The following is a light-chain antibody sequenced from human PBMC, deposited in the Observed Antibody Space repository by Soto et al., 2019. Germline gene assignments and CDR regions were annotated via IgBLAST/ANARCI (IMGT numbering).Light chain of an antibody. J-gene: IGKJ1*01. CDR2: GAS. CDR3: QQYVSSPQT. CDR1: QSVSSNY. V-gene: IGKV3-20*01. Sequence: EIVLTQSPGTLSLSPGERATLSCRASQSVSSNYLAWYQQKPGQAPRLLIYGASTRDTGIPARFSGSGSGTDFPLTISSLEREDFAVYYCQQYVSSPQTFGQGTKVEIK.